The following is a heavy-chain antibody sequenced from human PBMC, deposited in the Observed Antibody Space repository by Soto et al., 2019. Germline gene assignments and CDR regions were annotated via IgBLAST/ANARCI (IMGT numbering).Heavy chain of an antibody. V-gene: IGHV3-48*02. D-gene: IGHD5-18*01. Sequence: GGSLRLSCAASGFTFSSHGMHWVRQAPGKGLEWVSYISSGSITIYYADSVKGRFTISRDNAKNSLYLQLNSLRDEDTAVYYCARDTGYSYGPTDYWGQGTLVTVSS. CDR3: ARDTGYSYGPTDY. CDR1: GFTFSSHG. J-gene: IGHJ4*02. CDR2: ISSGSITI.